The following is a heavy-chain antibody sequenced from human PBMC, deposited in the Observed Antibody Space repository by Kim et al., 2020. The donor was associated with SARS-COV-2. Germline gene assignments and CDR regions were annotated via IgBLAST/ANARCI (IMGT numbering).Heavy chain of an antibody. D-gene: IGHD3-16*02. CDR2: ISYDGSNK. Sequence: GGSLRLSCAASGFTFSSYAMHWVRQAPGKGLEWVAVISYDGSNKYYVDSVKGRFTISRDNSKNTLYLQMNSLRAEDTAVYCCAREGGYDYIWGSDRFYGMDVWGQGTTVTVSS. V-gene: IGHV3-30*04. J-gene: IGHJ6*02. CDR3: AREGGYDYIWGSDRFYGMDV. CDR1: GFTFSSYA.